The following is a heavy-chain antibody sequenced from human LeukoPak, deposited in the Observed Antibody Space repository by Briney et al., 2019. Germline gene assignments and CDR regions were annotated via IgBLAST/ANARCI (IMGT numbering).Heavy chain of an antibody. V-gene: IGHV4-31*03. D-gene: IGHD3-10*01. CDR1: GGSISSGGYY. CDR3: ARVYGFGELLSFLDP. Sequence: SETLSLTCTVSGGSISSGGYYWSWIRQHPGKGLEWVGFIYYSGSTYYNPSLKSRLTISVDTSKNQFSLKLSSVTAADTAVYYCARVYGFGELLSFLDPWGQGTLVTVSS. J-gene: IGHJ5*02. CDR2: IYYSGST.